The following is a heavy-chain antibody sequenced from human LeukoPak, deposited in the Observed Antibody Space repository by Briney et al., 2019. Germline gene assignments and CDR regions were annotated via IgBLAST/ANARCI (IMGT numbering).Heavy chain of an antibody. CDR2: ISASGDNT. Sequence: GGSLRLSCVASGFTFSDSAMSWVRQAPGKGLEWVSTISASGDNTFYAESVRGRFTISRDNSNNTLYLQMNSLRAEDTAVYYCAILIAVAGPATFYWGQGTLVTVSS. CDR1: GFTFSDSA. J-gene: IGHJ4*02. CDR3: AILIAVAGPATFY. D-gene: IGHD6-19*01. V-gene: IGHV3-23*01.